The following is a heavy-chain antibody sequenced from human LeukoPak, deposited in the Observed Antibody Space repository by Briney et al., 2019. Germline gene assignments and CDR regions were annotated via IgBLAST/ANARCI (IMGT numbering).Heavy chain of an antibody. CDR1: GFTFSSYW. CDR3: ARSDTAMDAFDI. J-gene: IGHJ3*02. Sequence: GGSLRLSCAASGFTFSSYWMHWVRQAPGKGLVWVSRINGDGSTTSYADSVKGRFTISRDNAKNSLYLQMNSLRAEDTTVYYCARSDTAMDAFDIWGQGTMVTVSS. CDR2: INGDGSTT. V-gene: IGHV3-74*01. D-gene: IGHD5-18*01.